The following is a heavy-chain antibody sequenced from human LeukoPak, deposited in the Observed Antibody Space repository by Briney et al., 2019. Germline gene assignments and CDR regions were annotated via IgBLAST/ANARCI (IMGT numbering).Heavy chain of an antibody. CDR1: GYTFTSYG. V-gene: IGHV1-18*01. Sequence: GASVKVSCKASGYTFTSYGISWVRQAPGQGLEWMGWISAYNGNTNYAQKLQGRVTMTTDTSTSTAYMELRSLRSDDTAVYYCARDVSEIVQGQEIAAAGTLGYWGQGTLVTVSS. D-gene: IGHD6-13*01. CDR2: ISAYNGNT. J-gene: IGHJ4*02. CDR3: ARDVSEIVQGQEIAAAGTLGY.